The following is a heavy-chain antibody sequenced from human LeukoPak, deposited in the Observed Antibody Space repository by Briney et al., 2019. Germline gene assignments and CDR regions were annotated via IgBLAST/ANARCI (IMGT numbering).Heavy chain of an antibody. CDR1: GGSFSGYY. V-gene: IGHV4-34*01. Sequence: SETLSLTCAVYGGSFSGYYWSWIRQPPGKGLEWIGEINHSGSTNYNPSLKSRVTISVDTSKNQFSLKLSSVTAADTAVYYCAKDDRIAARFGPDYWGQGTLVTVSS. J-gene: IGHJ4*02. D-gene: IGHD6-6*01. CDR3: AKDDRIAARFGPDY. CDR2: INHSGST.